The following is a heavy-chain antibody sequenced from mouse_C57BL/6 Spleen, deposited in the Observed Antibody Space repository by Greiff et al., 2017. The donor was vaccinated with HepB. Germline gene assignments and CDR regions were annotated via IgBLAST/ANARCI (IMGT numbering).Heavy chain of an antibody. D-gene: IGHD3-1*01. Sequence: EVQVVESGGGLVKPGGSLKLSCAASGFTFSSYAMSWVRQTPEKRLEWVATISDGGSYTYYPDNVKGRFTISRDNAKNNLYLQMSHLKSEDTAMYYCARGSRDYAMDYWGQGTSVTVSS. J-gene: IGHJ4*01. CDR2: ISDGGSYT. CDR1: GFTFSSYA. V-gene: IGHV5-4*01. CDR3: ARGSRDYAMDY.